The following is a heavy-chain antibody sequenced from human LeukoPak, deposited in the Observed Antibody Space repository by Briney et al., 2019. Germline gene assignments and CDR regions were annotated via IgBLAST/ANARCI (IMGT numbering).Heavy chain of an antibody. Sequence: PGGSLRLPCAASGFTFSSYGMNWVRQAPGKGLEWVSGFSGSTGSTHYADSVKGRFTISRDNSKNTLYLQMNSLRAEDTAVYYCARDAHDSSGYYLSTTNYFDYWGQGTLVTVSS. CDR1: GFTFSSYG. J-gene: IGHJ4*02. CDR3: ARDAHDSSGYYLSTTNYFDY. V-gene: IGHV3-23*01. D-gene: IGHD3-22*01. CDR2: FSGSTGST.